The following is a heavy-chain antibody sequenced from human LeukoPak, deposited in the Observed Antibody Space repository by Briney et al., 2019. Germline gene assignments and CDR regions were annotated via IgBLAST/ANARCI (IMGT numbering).Heavy chain of an antibody. CDR3: ARGGTSAAGIDY. CDR2: ISRDGGST. CDR1: GFTFSTYA. V-gene: IGHV3-64*01. D-gene: IGHD6-13*01. Sequence: QPGGSLRLSCAVSGFTFSTYAMHWVRQAPGEGLEYVSGISRDGGSTYYANSVKGRFTISRDNSKNTLYLQMGSLRGEDMAVYYCARGGTSAAGIDYWGQGTLVTVSS. J-gene: IGHJ4*02.